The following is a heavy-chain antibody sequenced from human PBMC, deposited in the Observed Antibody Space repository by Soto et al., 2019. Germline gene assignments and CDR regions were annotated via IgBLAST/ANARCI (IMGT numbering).Heavy chain of an antibody. Sequence: SETLCLSYAVDGGTFRGYGWRWIRHPPGKGLEWIGEINHSGSTNYNPSLKSRVTISVDTSKNQFSLKLSSVTAADTAVYYCASLYGSGIPDLAYRGKGTSVP. CDR1: GGTFRGYG. J-gene: IGHJ1*01. V-gene: IGHV4-34*01. D-gene: IGHD3-10*01. CDR3: ASLYGSGIPDLAY. CDR2: INHSGST.